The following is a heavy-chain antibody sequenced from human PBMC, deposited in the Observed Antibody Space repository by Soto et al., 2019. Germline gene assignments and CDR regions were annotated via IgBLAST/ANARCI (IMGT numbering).Heavy chain of an antibody. V-gene: IGHV3-23*01. CDR1: GFTFSSYA. Sequence: EEQLLESGGGLVQPGGSLRLSCAASGFTFSSYAMSWVRQAPGKGLEWVSAISGSGGSTYYADSVKGRFTISRDNSKNTLYLQMNSLRAEDTAVYYCAKADSSGYTYYYYYYGMDVWGQGTTVTVSS. D-gene: IGHD3-22*01. CDR2: ISGSGGST. J-gene: IGHJ6*02. CDR3: AKADSSGYTYYYYYYGMDV.